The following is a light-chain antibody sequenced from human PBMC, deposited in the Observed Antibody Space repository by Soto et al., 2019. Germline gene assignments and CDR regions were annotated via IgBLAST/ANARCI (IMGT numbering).Light chain of an antibody. Sequence: DIQMTQSPSSLSASVGDRVTITCRASQSISTFLNWYQQKPGKAPRFLISAASSLQSGVPSRFSGSGSGTDFTLTISSLQPEDFATYYCQQSYSTPCTFGQGTKLEI. CDR3: QQSYSTPCT. V-gene: IGKV1-39*01. J-gene: IGKJ2*02. CDR2: AAS. CDR1: QSISTF.